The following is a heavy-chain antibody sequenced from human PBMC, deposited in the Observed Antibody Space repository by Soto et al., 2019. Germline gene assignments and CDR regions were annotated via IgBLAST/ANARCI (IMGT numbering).Heavy chain of an antibody. V-gene: IGHV3-23*01. J-gene: IGHJ6*02. CDR3: AKGVTIFGVVINYYYYGMDV. Sequence: QPGGSLRLSCAASGFTFSSYAMSWVRQAPGKGLEWVSAISGSGGSTYYADSVKGRFTISRDNSKNTLYLQMNSLRAEDTAVYYCAKGVTIFGVVINYYYYGMDVWGQGTTVTVSS. CDR1: GFTFSSYA. CDR2: ISGSGGST. D-gene: IGHD3-3*01.